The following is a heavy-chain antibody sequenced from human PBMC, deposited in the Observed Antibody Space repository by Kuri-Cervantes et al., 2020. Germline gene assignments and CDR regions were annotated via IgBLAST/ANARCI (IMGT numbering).Heavy chain of an antibody. CDR2: IVVGSGKT. D-gene: IGHD6-19*01. CDR1: GYTFTSYG. CDR3: AADNMQWLA. Sequence: SVKVSCKASGYTFTSYGISWVRQAPGQGLEWMGWIVVGSGKTNYAQKFQGRVTITRDTSTSTAYMELSSLRSEDTAVYYCAADNMQWLAWGQGTLVTVSS. V-gene: IGHV1-58*02. J-gene: IGHJ5*02.